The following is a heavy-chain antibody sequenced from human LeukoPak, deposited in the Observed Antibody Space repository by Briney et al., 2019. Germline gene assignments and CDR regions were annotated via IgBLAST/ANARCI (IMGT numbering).Heavy chain of an antibody. CDR1: GYTFTSYD. CDR3: ARGGAATYYDYVWGSYRKQGYFDY. V-gene: IGHV1-8*01. D-gene: IGHD3-16*02. Sequence: GASVKVSCKASGYTFTSYDINWVRQATGQGLEWMGWMNPNSGNTGYAQKFQGRVTMTRNTSISTAYMGLSSLRSEDTAVYYCARGGAATYYDYVWGSYRKQGYFDYWGQGTLVTVSS. J-gene: IGHJ4*02. CDR2: MNPNSGNT.